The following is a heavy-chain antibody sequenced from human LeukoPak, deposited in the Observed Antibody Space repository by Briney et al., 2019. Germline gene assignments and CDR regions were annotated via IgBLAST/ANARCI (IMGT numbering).Heavy chain of an antibody. Sequence: ASVKVSCEASGYTFTGYYMHWVRQAPGQGLEWMGWINPNSGGTNYAQKFQGRVTMARDTSISTAYMELSRLRSDDTAVYYCARGGRSIVATYDYYYMDVWGKGTTVTISS. CDR3: ARGGRSIVATYDYYYMDV. V-gene: IGHV1-2*02. J-gene: IGHJ6*03. CDR1: GYTFTGYY. CDR2: INPNSGGT. D-gene: IGHD5-12*01.